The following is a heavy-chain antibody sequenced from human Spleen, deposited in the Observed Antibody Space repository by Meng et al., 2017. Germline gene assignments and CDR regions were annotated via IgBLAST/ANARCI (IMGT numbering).Heavy chain of an antibody. D-gene: IGHD6-19*01. CDR1: GYTFTDYY. Sequence: ASVKVSCKASGYTFTDYYMHWVRQAPGLGLEWMGRINPNSGGPTYAQQFQGRVTMTRDTSISTAYMELSSLRSDDTAVYYCARPCSSGLDAFDIWGQGTLVTVSS. V-gene: IGHV1-2*06. J-gene: IGHJ3*02. CDR2: INPNSGGP. CDR3: ARPCSSGLDAFDI.